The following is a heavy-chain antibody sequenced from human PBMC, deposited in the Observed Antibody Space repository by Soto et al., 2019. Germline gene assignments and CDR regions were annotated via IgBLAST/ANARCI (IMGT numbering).Heavy chain of an antibody. CDR1: GFTFSDYV. D-gene: IGHD5-12*01. CDR3: AKGYGGYALDY. Sequence: PGGSLRLSCTASGFTFSDYVMTWVRQAPGKGLGWVSAISGSGGSTYYADSVKGRFTVSRDNSKNTVYLQMNSLRAVDTARYYCAKGYGGYALDYWGQATMVAV. V-gene: IGHV3-23*01. CDR2: ISGSGGST. J-gene: IGHJ4*02.